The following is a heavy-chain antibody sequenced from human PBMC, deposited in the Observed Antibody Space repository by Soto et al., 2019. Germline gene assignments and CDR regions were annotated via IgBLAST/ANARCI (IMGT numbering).Heavy chain of an antibody. V-gene: IGHV1-18*01. CDR2: ISAYNGNT. CDR1: GYTFSNYG. D-gene: IGHD2-2*02. Sequence: QVQLVQSGAEVKKPGASVKVSCRASGYTFSNYGISWVRQAPGQGREWMGWISAYNGNTKYVQKFQGRVIMTTDTSASTAYMELRRLRSDDTAVYYCATFIYPYDVMDVWGQGTKVTVSS. J-gene: IGHJ6*02. CDR3: ATFIYPYDVMDV.